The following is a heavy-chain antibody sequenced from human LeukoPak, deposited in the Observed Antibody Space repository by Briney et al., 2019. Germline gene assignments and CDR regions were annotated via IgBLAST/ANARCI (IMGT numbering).Heavy chain of an antibody. Sequence: GGSLRLSCAASGFTFRNYDMSWVRQAPGKGLEWVSSLTTDGGSTEYADSVKGRFTISRDNSKSTLYLQMNSLRAEDTALYYCAKSLVRWAFDYWGQGTLVTVSS. CDR2: LTTDGGST. CDR3: AKSLVRWAFDY. D-gene: IGHD4-23*01. V-gene: IGHV3-23*01. CDR1: GFTFRNYD. J-gene: IGHJ4*02.